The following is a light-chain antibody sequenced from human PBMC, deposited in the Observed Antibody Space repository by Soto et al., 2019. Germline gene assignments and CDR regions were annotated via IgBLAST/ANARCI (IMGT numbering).Light chain of an antibody. Sequence: EIVMTQSPATLSVSPGERATLSCRASQSVSSNLAWYQQKPGQAPRLLICGASTRATSIPARFSGSGSGTEFTLTISSLQSEDFAVYYCQQYNNWPLYTFGQGTKLEIK. J-gene: IGKJ2*01. V-gene: IGKV3-15*01. CDR1: QSVSSN. CDR2: GAS. CDR3: QQYNNWPLYT.